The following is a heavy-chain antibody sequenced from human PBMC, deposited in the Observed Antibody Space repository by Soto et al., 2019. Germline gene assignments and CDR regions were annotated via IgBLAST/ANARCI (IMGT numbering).Heavy chain of an antibody. CDR1: GYTFTSYG. Sequence: QVQLVQSGAEVKKPGASVKVSCKASGYTFTSYGISWVRQAPGQGLEWMGWINPYNGNTNYAQKLQGRVTMTTDTSTNTAYMALRSLRSGDTAVYYCARDWFGIDYWCQGTLVTVSS. V-gene: IGHV1-18*01. J-gene: IGHJ4*02. CDR2: INPYNGNT. CDR3: ARDWFGIDY. D-gene: IGHD3-16*01.